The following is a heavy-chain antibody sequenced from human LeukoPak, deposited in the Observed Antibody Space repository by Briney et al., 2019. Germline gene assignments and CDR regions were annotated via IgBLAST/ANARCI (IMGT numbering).Heavy chain of an antibody. J-gene: IGHJ4*02. Sequence: PSETLSLTCTVSGGSISGYYWTWIRQPPGKGLEWIGYIYYSGSTKYDPSLTSRVTISVDTSKNQFSLKLSSVTAADTAVYYCARAQQLGRHFDYWGQGTLVTVSS. CDR3: ARAQQLGRHFDY. V-gene: IGHV4-59*12. D-gene: IGHD6-13*01. CDR1: GGSISGYY. CDR2: IYYSGST.